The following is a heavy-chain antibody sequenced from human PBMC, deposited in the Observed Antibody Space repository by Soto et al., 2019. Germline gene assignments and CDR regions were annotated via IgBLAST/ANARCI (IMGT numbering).Heavy chain of an antibody. CDR3: TRGVITFGRVTVMPD. J-gene: IGHJ4*02. CDR2: TYYRSRWYN. D-gene: IGHD3-16*02. Sequence: SQTLSLTCAISGDSVSGNSAAWNWIRPSPSRGLEWLGRTYYRSRWYNDYAVSVKSRITVTPDASKSQFSLKLSSVTVADTAVYYCTRGVITFGRVTVMPDWGQGTLVTVSS. V-gene: IGHV6-1*01. CDR1: GDSVSGNSAA.